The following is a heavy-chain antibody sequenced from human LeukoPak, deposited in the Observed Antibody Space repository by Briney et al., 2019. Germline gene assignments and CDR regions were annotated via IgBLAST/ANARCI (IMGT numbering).Heavy chain of an antibody. J-gene: IGHJ4*02. Sequence: PSETLSLTCAVYGGSFSGYYWSWIRQPPGKGLEWIGYIYHSGSTYYNPSLKSRVTISVDRSKNQFSLKLSSVSAADTAVYYCARFHTSGYYRHFDFWGQGTLVTVSS. D-gene: IGHD3-22*01. CDR1: GGSFSGYY. V-gene: IGHV4-34*01. CDR2: IYHSGST. CDR3: ARFHTSGYYRHFDF.